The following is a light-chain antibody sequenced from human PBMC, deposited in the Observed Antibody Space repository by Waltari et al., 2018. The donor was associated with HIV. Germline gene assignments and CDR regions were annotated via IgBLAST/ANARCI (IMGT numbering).Light chain of an antibody. CDR3: ESYTSTSVWV. V-gene: IGLV2-14*03. Sequence: QSALTQPASVSGSPGQSITISCPGSSNDVGGYNYVSWYQQHPGKPPRLMIYDVSTRPSGVSHCVSGSKSGHTASLTICGLQPEEDADYYGESYTSTSVWVFGGGTRLTVL. CDR1: SNDVGGYNY. J-gene: IGLJ3*02. CDR2: DVS.